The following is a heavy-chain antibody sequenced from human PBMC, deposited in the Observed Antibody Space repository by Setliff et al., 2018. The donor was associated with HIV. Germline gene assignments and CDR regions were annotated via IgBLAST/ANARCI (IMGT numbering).Heavy chain of an antibody. CDR1: GYTFTSYG. J-gene: IGHJ4*02. CDR3: ARCPCNSTSCQRKWVFDY. V-gene: IGHV1-18*01. CDR2: ISTYNGNT. Sequence: ASVKVSCKASGYTFTSYGISWVRQAPGQGLEWVGWISTYNGNTNYAQKLQGRVTMTTDTSTSTAYMELRSLRSDDTAVYYCARCPCNSTSCQRKWVFDYWGQGTLVTVSS. D-gene: IGHD2-2*01.